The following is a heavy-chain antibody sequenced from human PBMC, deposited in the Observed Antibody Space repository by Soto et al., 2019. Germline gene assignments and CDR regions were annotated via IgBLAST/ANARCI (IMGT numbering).Heavy chain of an antibody. J-gene: IGHJ4*02. D-gene: IGHD6-13*01. CDR3: ASWGTPGVSAAADY. V-gene: IGHV3-21*05. CDR2: TSIGSEEK. CDR1: GFTFNTFD. Sequence: GGSLRLSCAASGFTFNTFDMDWVRQAPGKGLEWISHTSIGSEEKHYADSVKGRFTISRDNARNLLFLEMNSLRAEDTAVYYCASWGTPGVSAAADYWGLGTLVTVSS.